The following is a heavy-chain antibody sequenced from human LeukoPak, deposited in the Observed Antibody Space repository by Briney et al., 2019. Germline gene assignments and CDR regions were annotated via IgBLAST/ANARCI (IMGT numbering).Heavy chain of an antibody. D-gene: IGHD3-10*01. CDR2: IIPIFGTA. Sequence: SVNVSCKASGGTFSSYAISWVRQAPGQGLEWMGGIIPIFGTANYAQKFQGRVTITAGESTSTAYMELSSLRSEDTAVYYCAVWFGELSPFDYWGQGTLVTVSS. V-gene: IGHV1-69*01. CDR1: GGTFSSYA. J-gene: IGHJ4*02. CDR3: AVWFGELSPFDY.